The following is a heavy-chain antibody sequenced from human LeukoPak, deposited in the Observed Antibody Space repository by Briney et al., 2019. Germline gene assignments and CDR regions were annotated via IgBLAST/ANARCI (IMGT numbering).Heavy chain of an antibody. J-gene: IGHJ4*02. D-gene: IGHD1-26*01. CDR2: IYYSGST. V-gene: IGHV4-39*07. CDR1: GGSISSSSYY. Sequence: SETLSLTCTVSGGSISSSSYYWGWIRQPPGKGLEWIGNIYYSGSTYYNPSLKSRVTISIDTSKNQFSLKLSSVTAADTAVYYCARDGRFPPEVLPRYFDYWGQGTLVTVSS. CDR3: ARDGRFPPEVLPRYFDY.